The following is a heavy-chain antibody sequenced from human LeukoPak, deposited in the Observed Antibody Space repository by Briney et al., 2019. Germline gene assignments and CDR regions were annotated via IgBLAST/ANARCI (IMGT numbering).Heavy chain of an antibody. Sequence: PGRSLRLSCAASKFTFSSYGMHWVRQAPGKGLEWVAVISYDGSNKYYADSVRGRFTISRDNSKNTLYLHMNSLRPEDTAVYYCARKTGDQPNWFDPWGQGTLVTVSS. D-gene: IGHD4-17*01. CDR1: KFTFSSYG. CDR3: ARKTGDQPNWFDP. V-gene: IGHV3-30*03. J-gene: IGHJ5*02. CDR2: ISYDGSNK.